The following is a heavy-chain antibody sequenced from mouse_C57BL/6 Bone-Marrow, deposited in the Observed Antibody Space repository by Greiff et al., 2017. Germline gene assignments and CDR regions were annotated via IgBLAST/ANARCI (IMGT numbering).Heavy chain of an antibody. J-gene: IGHJ1*03. CDR1: GYTFTSYG. CDR3: ARSGGYCWYFDV. V-gene: IGHV1-81*01. Sequence: LVESGAELARPGASVKLSCKASGYTFTSYGISWVKQRTGQGLEWIGEIYPRSGNTYYNEKFKGKATLTADKSSSTAYMELRSLTSEDSAVYFCARSGGYCWYFDVWGTGTTVTVSS. CDR2: IYPRSGNT. D-gene: IGHD2-3*01.